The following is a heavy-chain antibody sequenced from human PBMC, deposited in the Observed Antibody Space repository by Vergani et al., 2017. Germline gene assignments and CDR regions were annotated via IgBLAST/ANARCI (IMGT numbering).Heavy chain of an antibody. J-gene: IGHJ5*02. V-gene: IGHV1-18*01. CDR2: ISAYNGNT. D-gene: IGHD3-22*01. CDR3: ARVVYDISVYYLGGFDP. CDR1: GYTFTSYG. Sequence: QVQLVQSGAEVKKPGASVKVSCKASGYTFTSYGISWVRQAPGQGLEWMGWISAYNGNTKYAQQLQGRVTMTTDTSTSTAYMEMRSLRADDTALYYCARVVYDISVYYLGGFDPWGQGTLVTVSS.